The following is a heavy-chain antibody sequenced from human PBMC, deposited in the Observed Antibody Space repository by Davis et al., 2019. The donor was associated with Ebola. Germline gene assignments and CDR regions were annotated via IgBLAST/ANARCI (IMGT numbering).Heavy chain of an antibody. CDR2: INPHKGNT. D-gene: IGHD1-1*01. V-gene: IGHV1-18*04. Sequence: ASVKVSCKASGYTFPNYGITWVRQAPGQGLEWMGWINPHKGNTNYAQNVQGRVTMTTDTSTSTDYMEVGSLKSDDTAVYYCARAQFPTTSDHWGQGTLVTVSS. CDR1: GYTFPNYG. J-gene: IGHJ4*02. CDR3: ARAQFPTTSDH.